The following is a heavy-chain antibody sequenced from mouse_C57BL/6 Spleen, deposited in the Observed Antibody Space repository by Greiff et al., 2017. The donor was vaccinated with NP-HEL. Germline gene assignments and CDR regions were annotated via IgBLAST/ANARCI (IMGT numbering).Heavy chain of an antibody. CDR2: IDPSDSYT. CDR3: AYGNYGAY. V-gene: IGHV1-50*01. J-gene: IGHJ3*01. Sequence: QVQLQQPGAELVKPGASVKLSCKASGYTFTSYWMQWVKQRPGQGLEWIGEIDPSDSYTNYNQKFKGKATLTVDTSSSTAYMQLSSLTSEDSAVYYCAYGNYGAYWGQGTLVTVSA. CDR1: GYTFTSYW. D-gene: IGHD2-10*02.